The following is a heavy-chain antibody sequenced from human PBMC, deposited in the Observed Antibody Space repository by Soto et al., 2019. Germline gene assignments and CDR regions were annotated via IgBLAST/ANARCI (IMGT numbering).Heavy chain of an antibody. Sequence: SETLSLTCTVSGGSISSYYWSWIRQPPGKGLEWIGYIYYSGSTNYNPSLKSRVTISVDTSKNQFSLKLSSVTAADTAVYYCARDLRDYYDSSGYSSWFDPWGQGTLVTV. CDR1: GGSISSYY. V-gene: IGHV4-59*01. D-gene: IGHD3-22*01. CDR2: IYYSGST. CDR3: ARDLRDYYDSSGYSSWFDP. J-gene: IGHJ5*02.